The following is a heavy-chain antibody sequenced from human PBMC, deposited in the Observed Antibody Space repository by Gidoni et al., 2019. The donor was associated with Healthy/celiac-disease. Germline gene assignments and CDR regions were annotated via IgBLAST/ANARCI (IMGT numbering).Heavy chain of an antibody. D-gene: IGHD3-22*01. CDR1: GFTFRSYA. J-gene: IGHJ4*02. V-gene: IGHV3-23*01. CDR3: AKAQMIVVVITPFDY. Sequence: EVQLLESGGGLVQPGGSLRRSCAASGFTFRSYAMSWVRQAPGKGLEWVSAISGSGGSTYYADSVKGRFTISRDNSKNTLYLQMNSLRAEDTAVYYCAKAQMIVVVITPFDYWGQGTLVTVSS. CDR2: ISGSGGST.